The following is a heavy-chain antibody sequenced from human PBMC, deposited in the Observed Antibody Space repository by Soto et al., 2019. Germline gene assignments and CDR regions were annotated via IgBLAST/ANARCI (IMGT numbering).Heavy chain of an antibody. Sequence: GASVKVSCKASGYTFTSYYMHWVLQAPGQGLEWMGIINPSGGSTSYAQKFQGRVTMTRDTSTSTVYMELSSLRSEDTAVYYCARDFWSGYYGGGMDVWGQGTTVTVSS. CDR3: ARDFWSGYYGGGMDV. J-gene: IGHJ6*02. D-gene: IGHD3-3*01. CDR1: GYTFTSYY. V-gene: IGHV1-46*01. CDR2: INPSGGST.